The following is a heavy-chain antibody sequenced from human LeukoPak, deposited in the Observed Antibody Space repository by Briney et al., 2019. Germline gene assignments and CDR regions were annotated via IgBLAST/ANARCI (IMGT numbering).Heavy chain of an antibody. Sequence: QSGGSLRLSCTASGFTFGDYAMSWVRQAPGKGLEWVGFIRSKAYGGTTEYAASVKGRFTTSRDDSKSIAYLQMNSLKTEDTAVYYCTRDLTTFDYWGQGTLVTVSS. V-gene: IGHV3-49*04. J-gene: IGHJ4*02. CDR2: IRSKAYGGTT. D-gene: IGHD3-9*01. CDR1: GFTFGDYA. CDR3: TRDLTTFDY.